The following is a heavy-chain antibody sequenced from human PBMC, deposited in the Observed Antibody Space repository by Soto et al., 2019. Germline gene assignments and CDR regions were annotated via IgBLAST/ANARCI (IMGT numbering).Heavy chain of an antibody. CDR2: SWYDGSNN. J-gene: IGHJ5*02. V-gene: IGHV3-33*01. Sequence: QVQLMESGGGVVQPGRSLRLSCAASGFTFSSYGIHWVRQAPGKGLEWVAVSWYDGSNNHFADSVKGRFTISRDNSKNTLYLQRNSLGAEDTAVYYCAREFLERDLDPWGQGTLVIVSS. CDR1: GFTFSSYG. D-gene: IGHD1-1*01. CDR3: AREFLERDLDP.